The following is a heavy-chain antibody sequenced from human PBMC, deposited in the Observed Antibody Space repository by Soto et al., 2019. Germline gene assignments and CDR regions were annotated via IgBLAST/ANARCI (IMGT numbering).Heavy chain of an antibody. CDR3: ARKVRDYNFDY. CDR1: GYTSTSYA. D-gene: IGHD4-17*01. V-gene: IGHV1-2*02. CDR2: INPDTGGT. J-gene: IGHJ4*02. Sequence: GASVKVSCKASGYTSTSYAITWVRQAPGQGLEWMGWINPDTGGTKYAQKFQGRVTMTRDTSISTAYMELSRLRSDDTAFYYCARKVRDYNFDYWGQGALVTVSS.